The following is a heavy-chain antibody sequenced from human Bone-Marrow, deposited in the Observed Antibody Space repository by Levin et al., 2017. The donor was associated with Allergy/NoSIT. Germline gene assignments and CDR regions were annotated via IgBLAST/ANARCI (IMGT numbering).Heavy chain of an antibody. CDR2: ISSSSSYI. Sequence: LSLTCAASGFTFSSYSMNWVRQAPGKGLEWVSSISSSSSYIYYADSVKGRFTISRDNAKNSLYLQMNSLRAEDTAVYYCARVYGHSSGWYYLDYFDYWGQGTLVTVSS. V-gene: IGHV3-21*01. CDR3: ARVYGHSSGWYYLDYFDY. J-gene: IGHJ4*02. CDR1: GFTFSSYS. D-gene: IGHD6-19*01.